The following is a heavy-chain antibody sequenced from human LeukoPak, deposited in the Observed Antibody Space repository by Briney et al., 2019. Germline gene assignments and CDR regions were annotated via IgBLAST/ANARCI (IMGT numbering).Heavy chain of an antibody. Sequence: SETLSLTCTVSGGSISSSSYYWGWIRQPPGKGLEWIGSIYYSGSTYYNPSLKSRVTISVDTSKNQFSLKLSSVTAADTAVYYCARFRLYGSGSYLPAAFDYWGQGTLVTVSS. J-gene: IGHJ4*02. CDR3: ARFRLYGSGSYLPAAFDY. V-gene: IGHV4-39*07. CDR1: GGSISSSSYY. D-gene: IGHD3-10*01. CDR2: IYYSGST.